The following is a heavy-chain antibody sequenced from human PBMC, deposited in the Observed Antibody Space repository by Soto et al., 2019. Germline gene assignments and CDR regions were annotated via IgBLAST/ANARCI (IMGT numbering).Heavy chain of an antibody. V-gene: IGHV3-30*18. J-gene: IGHJ4*02. D-gene: IGHD5-12*01. CDR1: GFTFSSYG. CDR3: ANDFGEVATTQVGFDY. CDR2: ISYDGSNK. Sequence: GGSLRLSCAASGFTFSSYGMHWVRQAPGKGLEWVAVISYDGSNKYYADSVKGRFTISRDNSKNTLYLQMNSLRAEDTAVYYCANDFGEVATTQVGFDYWGQGTLVTVSS.